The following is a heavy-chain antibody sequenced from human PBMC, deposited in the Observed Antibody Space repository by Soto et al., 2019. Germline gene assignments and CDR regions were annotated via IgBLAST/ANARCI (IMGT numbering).Heavy chain of an antibody. CDR1: GGSISSYY. CDR3: ARHTWTIRAGFDY. Sequence: KPSETLSLTCTVSGGSISSYYWDWIRQPPGKGLEWIGYTRYSGNTNYHPSLKGRVTISLDTSRNQFSLNLSAVTAADTAVYYCARHTWTIRAGFDYWGQGALVTVSS. CDR2: TRYSGNT. D-gene: IGHD3-3*02. V-gene: IGHV4-59*12. J-gene: IGHJ4*02.